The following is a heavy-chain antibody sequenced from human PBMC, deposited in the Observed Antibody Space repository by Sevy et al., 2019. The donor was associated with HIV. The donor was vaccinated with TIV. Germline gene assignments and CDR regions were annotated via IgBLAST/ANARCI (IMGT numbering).Heavy chain of an antibody. CDR1: GFTFSSYS. D-gene: IGHD2-15*01. Sequence: GGSLRLSCAASGFTFSSYSMNWVRQAPGKGLEWVAAISSSSSYIYYADSMKGRFTISRDNAKNSLYLQMNSLRAEDTAVYYWARGGGGEVVADFDYWGQGTLVTVSS. V-gene: IGHV3-21*01. CDR2: ISSSSSYI. J-gene: IGHJ4*02. CDR3: ARGGGGEVVADFDY.